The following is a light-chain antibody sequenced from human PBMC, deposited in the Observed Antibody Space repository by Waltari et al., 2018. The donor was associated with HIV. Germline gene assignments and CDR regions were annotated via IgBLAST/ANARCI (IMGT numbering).Light chain of an antibody. J-gene: IGLJ3*02. CDR3: AAWDDSLGGVV. CDR1: SSTIGSNT. CDR2: SNN. V-gene: IGLV1-44*01. Sequence: QSVLTQPPSASGTPGPRVTIPCSGSSSTIGSNTVNWYQPLPGTAPKVLLYSNNQRPSGVPDRFSGSKSGTSASLAISGLQSEDEADYYCAAWDDSLGGVVFGGGTKLTVL.